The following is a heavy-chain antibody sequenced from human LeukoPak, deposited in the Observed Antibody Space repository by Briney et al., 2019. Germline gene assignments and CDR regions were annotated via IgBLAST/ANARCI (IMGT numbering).Heavy chain of an antibody. CDR3: ARAGVVVTAIPYYFDY. CDR1: GGSFSGYY. CDR2: INHSGST. J-gene: IGHJ4*02. D-gene: IGHD2-21*02. V-gene: IGHV4-34*01. Sequence: KTSETLSLTCAVYGGSFSGYYWSWIRQPPGKGLKWIGEINHSGSTNYNPSLKSRVTISVDTSKNQFSLKLSSVTAADTAVYYCARAGVVVTAIPYYFDYWGQGTLVTVSS.